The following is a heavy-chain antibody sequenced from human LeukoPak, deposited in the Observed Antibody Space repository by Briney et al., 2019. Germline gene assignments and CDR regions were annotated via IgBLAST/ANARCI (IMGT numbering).Heavy chain of an antibody. J-gene: IGHJ4*02. CDR3: ARQTGSGLFILP. D-gene: IGHD3/OR15-3a*01. CDR1: GGSFSGYY. Sequence: SETLSLTCAVYGGSFSGYYWGWIRQPPGKGLEWISSIYSSVHNYYNATLKSQVSISRDTSKNQFSLRLTSVTATDTAVYYCARQTGSGLFILPGGQGTLVTVSA. V-gene: IGHV4-39*01. CDR2: IYSSVHN.